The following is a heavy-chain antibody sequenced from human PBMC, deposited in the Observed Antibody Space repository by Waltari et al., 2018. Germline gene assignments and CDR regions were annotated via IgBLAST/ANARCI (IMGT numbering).Heavy chain of an antibody. CDR1: GGSISSDTYY. Sequence: QVQLQESGPGLVKPSQTLSLTCTVSGGSISSDTYYWCWIRQPAGKGLEWIGRIYTSGSTNYNPSLKSRVTVSVDTSKNQFSLNLNSVTAADTAVYYCVRNSGNPKYYFDNWGQGTLVTVSS. V-gene: IGHV4-61*02. D-gene: IGHD5-12*01. J-gene: IGHJ4*02. CDR3: VRNSGNPKYYFDN. CDR2: IYTSGST.